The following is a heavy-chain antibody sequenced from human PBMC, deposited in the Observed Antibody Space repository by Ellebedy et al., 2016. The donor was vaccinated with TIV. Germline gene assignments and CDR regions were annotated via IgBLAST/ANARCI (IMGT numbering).Heavy chain of an antibody. CDR3: ARLVSILAADWFDP. D-gene: IGHD6-13*01. CDR1: GGSISSSSYY. Sequence: MPSETLSLTCTVSGGSISSSSYYWGWIRKPPGKGLEWIGSIYYNGSTYYNPSLKSRVTISVDTSKNHFSLKLNSVIAADTAVYFCARLVSILAADWFDPWGQGTLVTVSS. J-gene: IGHJ5*02. V-gene: IGHV4-39*02. CDR2: IYYNGST.